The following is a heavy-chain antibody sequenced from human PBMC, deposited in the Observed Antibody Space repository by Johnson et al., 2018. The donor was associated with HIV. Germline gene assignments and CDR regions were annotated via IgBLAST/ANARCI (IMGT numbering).Heavy chain of an antibody. J-gene: IGHJ3*02. V-gene: IGHV3-53*03. CDR3: TGGRDLRAFDI. D-gene: IGHD2-21*02. Sequence: VQLVESGGGLIQPGGSLRLSCAASGFTVSSNYMSWVRQAPGKGLEWVSRINSDGTTEYAASAKDRFIISRDDSKNIAYLQMNSLKTEDTAVYYCTGGRDLRAFDIWGQGTMVTVSS. CDR1: GFTVSSNY. CDR2: INSDGTT.